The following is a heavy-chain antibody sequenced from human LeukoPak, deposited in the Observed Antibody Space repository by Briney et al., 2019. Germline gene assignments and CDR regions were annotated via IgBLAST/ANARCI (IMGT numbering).Heavy chain of an antibody. D-gene: IGHD3-3*01. CDR1: GFTFSSYS. V-gene: IGHV3-23*01. CDR3: AKDRRFQPFDS. CDR2: ITGSGYST. Sequence: HPGGSLRLSCAASGFTFSSYSMSWVRQAPGKGLEWVSAITGSGYSTYYADSVKGRFTVSRDNSKNTLYLQMNSLRAEDTAVYYCAKDRRFQPFDSWGQGTLVTVSS. J-gene: IGHJ4*02.